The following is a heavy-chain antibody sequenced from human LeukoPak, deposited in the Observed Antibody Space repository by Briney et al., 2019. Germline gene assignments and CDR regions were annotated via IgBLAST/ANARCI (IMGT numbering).Heavy chain of an antibody. Sequence: GGSLRLSCAASGFTFSSYAMSWVRQAPGKGLEWVSAISGSGGSTYYADSVKGRFTISRDNSKNTLYPQMNSLRAEDTAVYYCAKETNGVVIIGYYFDYWGQGTLVTVSS. V-gene: IGHV3-23*01. D-gene: IGHD3-3*01. CDR3: AKETNGVVIIGYYFDY. CDR1: GFTFSSYA. J-gene: IGHJ4*02. CDR2: ISGSGGST.